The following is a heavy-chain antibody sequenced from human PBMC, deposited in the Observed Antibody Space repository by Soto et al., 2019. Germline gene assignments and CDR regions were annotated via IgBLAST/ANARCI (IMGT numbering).Heavy chain of an antibody. Sequence: EVQLVESGGGLVQPGGSLRLSCAASGFTLSSYWMHWVRQAPGKGLVWVSRINSDGSSTSYADSVKGRFTISRDNAKNTLYLQMNSLRAEDTAVYYCARGGLYDFWRGYYTDPPNYDYWGQGTLVTVSS. D-gene: IGHD3-3*01. CDR2: INSDGSST. CDR1: GFTLSSYW. J-gene: IGHJ4*02. V-gene: IGHV3-74*01. CDR3: ARGGLYDFWRGYYTDPPNYDY.